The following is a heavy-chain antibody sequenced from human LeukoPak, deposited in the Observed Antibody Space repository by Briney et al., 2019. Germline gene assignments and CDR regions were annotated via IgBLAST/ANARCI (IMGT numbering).Heavy chain of an antibody. CDR2: TYYRSKWYN. D-gene: IGHD3-16*02. CDR1: GDSVSSNSAA. Sequence: SQTLSLTCAISGDSVSSNSAAWNWIRQSPSRGLEWLGRTYYRSKWYNDYAVSVKSRITINPDTSKNQFSLQLNSVTPEDTAVYYCAHHMITFGGVIAYFDYWGQGTLVTVSS. J-gene: IGHJ4*02. V-gene: IGHV6-1*01. CDR3: AHHMITFGGVIAYFDY.